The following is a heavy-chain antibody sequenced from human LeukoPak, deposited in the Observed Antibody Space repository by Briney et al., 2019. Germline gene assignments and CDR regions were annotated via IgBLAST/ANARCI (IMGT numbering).Heavy chain of an antibody. D-gene: IGHD3-22*01. V-gene: IGHV4-59*01. CDR3: ARDRPGDWDYYDSRDFDI. CDR2: IYYSGST. Sequence: PSETLSLTCTVSGGSISSYYWSWIRQPPRKGLEWIGYIYYSGSTNYNPSLKIRVTISVDTSKNQFSLKLSSVTAAETAVYYCARDRPGDWDYYDSRDFDIWGQGTMVTVSS. CDR1: GGSISSYY. J-gene: IGHJ3*02.